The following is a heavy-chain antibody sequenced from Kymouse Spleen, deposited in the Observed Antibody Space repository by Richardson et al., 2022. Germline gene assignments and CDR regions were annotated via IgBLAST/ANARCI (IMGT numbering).Heavy chain of an antibody. CDR2: ISYDGSNK. CDR1: GFTFSSYG. D-gene: IGHD6-13*01. CDR3: AKDLRYSSSWNYFDY. V-gene: IGHV3-30*18. Sequence: QVQLVESGGGVVQPGRSLRLSCAASGFTFSSYGMHWVRQAPGKGLEWVAVISYDGSNKYYADSVKGRFTISRDNSKNTLYLQMNSLRAEDTAVYYCAKDLRYSSSWNYFDYWGQGTLVTVSS. J-gene: IGHJ4*02.